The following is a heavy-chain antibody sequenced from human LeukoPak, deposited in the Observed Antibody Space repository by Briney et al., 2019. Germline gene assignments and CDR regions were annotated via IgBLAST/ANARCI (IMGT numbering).Heavy chain of an antibody. J-gene: IGHJ5*02. CDR1: RCAVERFG. Sequence: GGLRWLSCSIPRCAVERFGVDWGGRATGKGLEWVSIISNSGTITSYADSVKGRFTISRDNSKNTVYLQMNSLRAEDTALYYCTKDPNGDYVGAFDPWGQGTLVTVSS. CDR2: ISNSGTIT. V-gene: IGHV3-23*01. D-gene: IGHD4-17*01. CDR3: TKDPNGDYVGAFDP.